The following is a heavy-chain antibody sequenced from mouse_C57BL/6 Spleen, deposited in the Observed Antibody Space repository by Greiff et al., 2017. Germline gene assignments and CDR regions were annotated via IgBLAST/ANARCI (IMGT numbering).Heavy chain of an antibody. Sequence: QVQLQQPGAELVKPGASVKLSCKASGYTFTSYWMHWVKQRPGRGLEWIGRIDPSSGGTKYNEKFKSKATLTVDKPSSTAYMQLSSLTSEDSAVYYCARMDYYGSRREYCDDWGQGTTLTVSS. CDR2: IDPSSGGT. CDR1: GYTFTSYW. J-gene: IGHJ2*01. CDR3: ARMDYYGSRREYCDD. V-gene: IGHV1-72*01. D-gene: IGHD1-1*01.